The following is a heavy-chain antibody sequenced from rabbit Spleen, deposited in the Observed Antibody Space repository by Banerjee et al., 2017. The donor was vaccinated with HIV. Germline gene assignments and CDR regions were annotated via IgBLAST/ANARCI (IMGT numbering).Heavy chain of an antibody. J-gene: IGHJ4*01. D-gene: IGHD8-1*01. CDR3: ARGNYWDYSTL. Sequence: QEQLVESGGGLVEPGGSQTPSCTASGFPLGTYVARWVRQAPGKGLECIGCTFSGSDGSTYYASWAKGRFTISKTSSTTVTLQMTSLTAADTATYFCARGNYWDYSTLWGPGTLVTVS. CDR1: GFPLGTYV. V-gene: IGHV1S45*01. CDR2: TFSGSDGST.